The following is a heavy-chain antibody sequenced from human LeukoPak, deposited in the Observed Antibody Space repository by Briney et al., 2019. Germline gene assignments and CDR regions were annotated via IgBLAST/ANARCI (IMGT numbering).Heavy chain of an antibody. CDR1: GYTFNNYY. D-gene: IGHD1-26*01. V-gene: IGHV1-46*02. CDR3: AKDRTVGASYWYFDL. Sequence: ASVKVPCKASGYTFNNYYMYWVRQAPGQGLEWVGMINPSGGGTSYAQKFQGRVTMTRDTSTRTVYMEVSSLKPEDTAVYYCAKDRTVGASYWYFDLWGRGTLVTVSS. CDR2: INPSGGGT. J-gene: IGHJ2*01.